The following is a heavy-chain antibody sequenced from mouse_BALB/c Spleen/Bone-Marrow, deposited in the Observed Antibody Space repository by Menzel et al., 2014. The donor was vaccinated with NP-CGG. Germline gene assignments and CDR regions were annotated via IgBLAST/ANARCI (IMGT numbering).Heavy chain of an antibody. Sequence: EVKLVESGGGLVQPGGSRKLSCAASGFTFRSFGMHWARQAPEKGLEWVAYISGGTSTIYYADTVKGRVTISRDKPNNTLFLQMTSLRSEDTAMYYCVRGGYYVPSYFDSWGQGTTLTVSS. CDR1: GFTFRSFG. J-gene: IGHJ2*01. D-gene: IGHD2-3*01. CDR3: VRGGYYVPSYFDS. CDR2: ISGGTSTI. V-gene: IGHV5-17*02.